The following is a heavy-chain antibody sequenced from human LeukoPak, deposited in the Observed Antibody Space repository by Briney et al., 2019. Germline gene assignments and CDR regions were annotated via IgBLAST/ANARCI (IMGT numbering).Heavy chain of an antibody. V-gene: IGHV3-74*01. Sequence: GGSLRLSCAASGFTFSSYAMSWVRQAPGKGLVWVSRINSDGSSTSYADSVKGRFTISRDNAKNTLYLQMNSLRAEDTAVYYCARVLRYFDGEFDYWGQGTLVTVSS. CDR1: GFTFSSYA. CDR2: INSDGSST. D-gene: IGHD3-9*01. J-gene: IGHJ4*02. CDR3: ARVLRYFDGEFDY.